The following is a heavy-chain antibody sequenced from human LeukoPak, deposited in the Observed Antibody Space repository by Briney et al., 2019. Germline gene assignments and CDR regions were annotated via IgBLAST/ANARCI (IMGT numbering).Heavy chain of an antibody. D-gene: IGHD6-13*01. Sequence: SETLSLTCSVSGGSISGYYWSWIRPPPGKGLEWIGYIYFSWSSKYNPALKSRVTMSVATSKNQFSLNLSSVTAAAPAVYYCARGITAASLISQLNPWGRGPLVTV. CDR2: IYFSWSS. V-gene: IGHV4-59*01. CDR1: GGSISGYY. J-gene: IGHJ2*01. CDR3: ARGITAASLISQLNP.